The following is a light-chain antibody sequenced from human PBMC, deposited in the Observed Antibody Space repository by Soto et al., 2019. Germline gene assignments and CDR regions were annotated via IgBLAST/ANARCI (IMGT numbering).Light chain of an antibody. J-gene: IGKJ1*01. CDR2: TAS. Sequence: EIVLTQSPGSLSLSLGDSATLFCRASEGVSSNYLAWYQQKPGRSPRLLIYTASTRATDIPDRFIGSGSGTDFTLTISRLEPEDFAVYYCQHYVTSLTTFGQGTKVDIK. CDR1: EGVSSNY. V-gene: IGKV3-20*01. CDR3: QHYVTSLTT.